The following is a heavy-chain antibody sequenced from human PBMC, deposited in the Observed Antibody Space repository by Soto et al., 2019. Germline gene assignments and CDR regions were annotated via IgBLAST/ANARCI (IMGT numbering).Heavy chain of an antibody. Sequence: PGGSLRLSCAASGFTFSSYSMNWVRQAPGKGLEWVSYISSSSSTIYYADSVKGRFTISRDNAKNTLYLQMNSLRAEDTAVYYWARPHSGGYYSDAFDIWGQGKMVTVSS. D-gene: IGHD3-22*01. CDR1: GFTFSSYS. V-gene: IGHV3-48*01. J-gene: IGHJ3*02. CDR3: ARPHSGGYYSDAFDI. CDR2: ISSSSSTI.